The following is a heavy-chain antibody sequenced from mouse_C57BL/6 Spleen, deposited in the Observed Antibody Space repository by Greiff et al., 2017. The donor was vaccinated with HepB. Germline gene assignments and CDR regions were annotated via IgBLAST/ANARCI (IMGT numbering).Heavy chain of an antibody. J-gene: IGHJ4*01. CDR2: INPNNGGT. CDR3: ARGYGNYGYAMDY. CDR1: GYTFTDYY. D-gene: IGHD2-1*01. V-gene: IGHV1-26*01. Sequence: VQLQQSGPELVKPGASVKISCKASGYTFTDYYMNWVKQSHGKSLEWIGDINPNNGGTSYNQKFKGKATLTVDKSSSTAYMELRSLTSEDSAVYSCARGYGNYGYAMDYWGQGTSVTVSS.